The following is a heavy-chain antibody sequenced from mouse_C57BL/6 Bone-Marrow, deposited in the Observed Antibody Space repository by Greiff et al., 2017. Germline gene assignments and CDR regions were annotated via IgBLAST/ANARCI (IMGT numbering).Heavy chain of an antibody. CDR1: GFTFSDYG. CDR2: ISRGGSTI. J-gene: IGHJ4*01. V-gene: IGHV5-17*01. CDR3: ARNFPLYYSYAMDY. D-gene: IGHD1-1*01. Sequence: EVHLVESGGGLVKPGGSLKLSCAASGFTFSDYGMHWVRQAPEQGLEWVAYISRGGSTIYYADTLKGRFTISRDNAKNTLFLQMPSLRSEDTAMYYCARNFPLYYSYAMDYWGQGTSVTVSS.